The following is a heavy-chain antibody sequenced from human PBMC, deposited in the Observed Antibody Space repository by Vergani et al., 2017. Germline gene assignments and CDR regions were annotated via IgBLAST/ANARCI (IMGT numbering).Heavy chain of an antibody. D-gene: IGHD3-22*01. Sequence: EVQLLESGGGLVQPGGSLRLSCAASGFTFSTYAMTWVRQAPGKGLEWVSTISSDGGSTYYADSVKRRFTISRDNSKNTLSLQMNSLTAEDTAIYYCAGXQGTSAYYYGVFDYWGEAILVTVSA. CDR1: GFTFSTYA. V-gene: IGHV3-23*01. CDR3: AGXQGTSAYYYGVFDY. CDR2: ISSDGGST. J-gene: IGHJ4*02.